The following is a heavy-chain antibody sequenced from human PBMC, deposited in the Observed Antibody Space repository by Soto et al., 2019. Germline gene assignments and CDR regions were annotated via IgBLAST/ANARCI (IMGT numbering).Heavy chain of an antibody. CDR2: IKTDGSST. V-gene: IGHV3-74*03. CDR3: ARGGEDSSKRINWFDP. D-gene: IGHD6-6*01. J-gene: IGHJ5*02. Sequence: EVQLVESGGGFVQPGGSLRLSCAASGFTFSSHWMHWVRQAPGKGLVWVSRIKTDGSSTTYADSVQGRFTISRDNAKNTLYLQMNSLRAEDTAVYYCARGGEDSSKRINWFDPWGQGTLVTVSS. CDR1: GFTFSSHW.